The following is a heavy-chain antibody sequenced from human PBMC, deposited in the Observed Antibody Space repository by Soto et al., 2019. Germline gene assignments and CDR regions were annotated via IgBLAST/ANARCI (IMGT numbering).Heavy chain of an antibody. CDR2: IYYSGST. CDR1: GGSISSYY. D-gene: IGHD3-9*01. CDR3: ARAFDILTRYYFDY. V-gene: IGHV4-59*08. J-gene: IGHJ4*02. Sequence: PSETLSLTCTVSGGSISSYYWSWIRQPPGKGLEWIGYIYYSGSTYYNPSLTSRVTISVDRTKNQFSLKLSSVTAADTAVYYCARAFDILTRYYFDYWGQGTRVTVSS.